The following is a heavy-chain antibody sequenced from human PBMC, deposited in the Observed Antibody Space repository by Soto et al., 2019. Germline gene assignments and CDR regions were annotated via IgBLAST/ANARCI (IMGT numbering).Heavy chain of an antibody. CDR3: ARQAIYGSGSYSFY. CDR1: GGSISSSSYY. D-gene: IGHD3-10*01. J-gene: IGHJ4*02. V-gene: IGHV4-39*01. Sequence: QLQLQESGPGLVKPSETLSLTCTVSGGSISSSSYYWGWIRQPPGKGLEWIGSIYYSGSTYYNPSLKSRVTISVDTSKNQFSLKLSSVTAADTAVYYCARQAIYGSGSYSFYWGQGTLVTVSS. CDR2: IYYSGST.